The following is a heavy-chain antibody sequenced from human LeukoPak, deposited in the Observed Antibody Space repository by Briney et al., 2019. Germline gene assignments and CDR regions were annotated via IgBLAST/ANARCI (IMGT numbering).Heavy chain of an antibody. CDR2: IRSKAYGGTT. J-gene: IGHJ4*02. Sequence: PGGSLRLSCTASGFTFGDYAMSWFRQAPGKGLEWVGFIRSKAYGGTTEYAASVKGRFTISRDDSKSIAYLQMNSLKTEDTAVYYCTRGVLGYCSGGSCYSDSLFDYWGQGTLVTVSS. V-gene: IGHV3-49*03. D-gene: IGHD2-15*01. CDR3: TRGVLGYCSGGSCYSDSLFDY. CDR1: GFTFGDYA.